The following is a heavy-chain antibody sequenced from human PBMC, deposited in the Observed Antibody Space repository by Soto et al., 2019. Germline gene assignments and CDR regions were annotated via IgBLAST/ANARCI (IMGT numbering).Heavy chain of an antibody. CDR2: IWYDGSNK. CDR1: GFTFSSYG. D-gene: IGHD5-18*01. Sequence: GGSLRLSCAASGFTFSSYGMHWVLQAPGKGLEWVAVIWYDGSNKYYADSVKGRFTISRDNSKNTLYLQMNSLRAEDTAVYYCARDRRRTAMVTSASDIWGQGTMVTV. V-gene: IGHV3-33*01. CDR3: ARDRRRTAMVTSASDI. J-gene: IGHJ3*02.